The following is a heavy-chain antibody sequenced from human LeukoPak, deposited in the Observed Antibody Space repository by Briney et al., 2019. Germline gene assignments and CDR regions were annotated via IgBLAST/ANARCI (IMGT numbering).Heavy chain of an antibody. Sequence: ASVKVSCKATGGTFSSYAISWVRQAPGQGLEWMGGIIPIFGTANYAQKFQGRVTITADESTSTAYMELSSLRSEDTAVYYCATTSYVILTGYYNLNFDYWGQGTLVTVSS. V-gene: IGHV1-69*13. D-gene: IGHD3-9*01. CDR1: GGTFSSYA. CDR3: ATTSYVILTGYYNLNFDY. CDR2: IIPIFGTA. J-gene: IGHJ4*02.